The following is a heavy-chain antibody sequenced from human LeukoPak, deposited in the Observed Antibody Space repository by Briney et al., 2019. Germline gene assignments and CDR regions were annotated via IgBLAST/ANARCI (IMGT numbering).Heavy chain of an antibody. CDR2: LTNSGGSGGVT. CDR3: AKAMSTDHYDSRGFYRVDFDS. D-gene: IGHD3-22*01. Sequence: GSLRLSCAASGFTFSTYAMSWIRQAPGKGLEWVSALTNSGGSGGVTYYADSVKGRFIISRDNSKSTLYLQLSSLRAEDTAVYYCAKAMSTDHYDSRGFYRVDFDSWGQGTLVTVSS. V-gene: IGHV3-23*01. J-gene: IGHJ4*02. CDR1: GFTFSTYA.